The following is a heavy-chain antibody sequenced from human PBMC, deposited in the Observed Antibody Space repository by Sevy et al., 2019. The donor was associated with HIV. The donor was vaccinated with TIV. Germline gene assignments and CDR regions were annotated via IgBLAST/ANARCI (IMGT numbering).Heavy chain of an antibody. CDR1: GFTFSSYA. Sequence: WGSLRLSCAASGFTFSSYAMSWVRQAPGKGLEWVSAISGSGGSTYYADSVKGRFTISRDNSKNTLYLQMNSLRAEDTAVYYCAKHGSRVRAYMDVWGKGTTVTVSS. CDR3: AKHGSRVRAYMDV. J-gene: IGHJ6*03. CDR2: ISGSGGST. D-gene: IGHD5-18*01. V-gene: IGHV3-23*01.